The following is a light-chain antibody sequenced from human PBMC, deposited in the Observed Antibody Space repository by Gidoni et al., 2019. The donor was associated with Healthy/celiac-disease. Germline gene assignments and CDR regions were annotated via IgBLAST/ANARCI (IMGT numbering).Light chain of an antibody. CDR2: KAS. Sequence: DIQMTQSPSTLYASVGDRVTITCRASQSINDWLAWYQQKPGKAPNLLIYKASNLESGVPSRFSGSGSGTEFTLTISSLQPDDFATYYCQQYKPVAFGQGTKVEIK. CDR3: QQYKPVA. J-gene: IGKJ1*01. CDR1: QSINDW. V-gene: IGKV1-5*03.